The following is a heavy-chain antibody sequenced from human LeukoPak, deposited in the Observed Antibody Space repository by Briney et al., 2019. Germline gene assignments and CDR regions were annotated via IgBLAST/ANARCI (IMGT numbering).Heavy chain of an antibody. D-gene: IGHD1-26*01. CDR1: GYSFSNYG. CDR3: ARVASAGVGVSTGGDH. V-gene: IGHV1-18*04. CDR2: ISGYNGNT. J-gene: IGHJ4*02. Sequence: ASVKVSCKTSGYSFSNYGISWVRQAPGQGLGWMGWISGYNGNTNYGQKVQGRVTMTTDTSTSTAYMELRSLRSDDTAVYYCARVASAGVGVSTGGDHWGQGTLVTVSS.